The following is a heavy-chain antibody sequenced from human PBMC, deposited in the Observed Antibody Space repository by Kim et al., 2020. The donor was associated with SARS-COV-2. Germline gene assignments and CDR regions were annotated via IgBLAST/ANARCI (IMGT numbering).Heavy chain of an antibody. D-gene: IGHD3-9*01. CDR1: GFTFSSYA. CDR2: ISYDGSNK. J-gene: IGHJ2*01. CDR3: ARDRRLGYWYFDL. Sequence: GGSLRLSCAASGFTFSSYAMHWVRQAPGKGLEWVAVISYDGSNKYYADSVKGRFTISRDNSKNTLYLQMNSLRAEDTAVYYCARDRRLGYWYFDLWGRGT. V-gene: IGHV3-30-3*01.